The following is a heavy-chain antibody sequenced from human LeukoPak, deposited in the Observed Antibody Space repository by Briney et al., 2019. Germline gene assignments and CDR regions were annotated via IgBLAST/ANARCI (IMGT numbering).Heavy chain of an antibody. V-gene: IGHV1-18*01. D-gene: IGHD3-22*01. CDR3: ARGAKVYYYDSSGYYPLDY. Sequence: AASVKVSCKASGYTFTSYGISWVRQAPGQGLEWMGWISAYNGNTNYAQKLQGRVTMTTDTSTSTAYMELRSLRSDDTAVYYCARGAKVYYYDSSGYYPLDYWGQGTLVTVSS. CDR1: GYTFTSYG. CDR2: ISAYNGNT. J-gene: IGHJ4*02.